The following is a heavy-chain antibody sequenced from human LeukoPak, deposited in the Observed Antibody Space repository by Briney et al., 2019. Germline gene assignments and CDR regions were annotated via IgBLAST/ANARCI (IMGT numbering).Heavy chain of an antibody. Sequence: SVKVSSTASGGTFTSYAISWVRQAPGQGLEWMGGIIPIFGTANYTPKFQGRVTITADESTSTAYMELSSLRSEDTAVYYCAKVYSLGYCSSTSCYALDYWGQGTLVTVSS. CDR1: GGTFTSYA. V-gene: IGHV1-69*13. CDR3: AKVYSLGYCSSTSCYALDY. D-gene: IGHD2-2*01. J-gene: IGHJ4*02. CDR2: IIPIFGTA.